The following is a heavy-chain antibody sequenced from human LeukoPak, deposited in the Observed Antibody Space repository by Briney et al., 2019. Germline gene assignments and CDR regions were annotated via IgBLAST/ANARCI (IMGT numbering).Heavy chain of an antibody. D-gene: IGHD3-16*01. J-gene: IGHJ4*02. CDR3: MSYAGRSDDY. Sequence: GGSLRLSCAASGFTFSRYSMNWVRQAPGKGLEWVSSISSSSSYRYYADSVKGRFTISRDNSKNSLHLQMNSLRAEDTAVYYCMSYAGRSDDYWGQGTLVTVSS. V-gene: IGHV3-21*01. CDR1: GFTFSRYS. CDR2: ISSSSSYR.